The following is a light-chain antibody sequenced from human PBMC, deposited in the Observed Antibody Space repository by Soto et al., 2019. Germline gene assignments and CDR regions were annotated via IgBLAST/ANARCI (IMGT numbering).Light chain of an antibody. J-gene: IGKJ1*01. V-gene: IGKV1-5*01. CDR3: QHYNVYSGT. CDR2: DAS. Sequence: GDRVTITCRASQSISSSLAWYQQKAGKAPKLLVYDASSLEGGVPSRFSGSGSGTEFTLTISSLHPDDFATYYCQHYNVYSGTFGQGTKVDI. CDR1: QSISSS.